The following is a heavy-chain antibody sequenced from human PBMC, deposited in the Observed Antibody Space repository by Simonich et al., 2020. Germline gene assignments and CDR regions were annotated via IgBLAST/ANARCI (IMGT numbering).Heavy chain of an antibody. V-gene: IGHV3-33*06. CDR2: RWYDGSNK. Sequence: QVQLVESGGGVVQPGRSLRLSCAASGFTFSSYGMHWVRQAPGKGLGWGAGRWYDGSNKYYADSVKGRFTISRDNSKNTLYLQMNSLRAEDTAMYYCAKSRIVGATTDAFDIWGQGTMVTVSS. CDR1: GFTFSSYG. J-gene: IGHJ3*02. CDR3: AKSRIVGATTDAFDI. D-gene: IGHD1-26*01.